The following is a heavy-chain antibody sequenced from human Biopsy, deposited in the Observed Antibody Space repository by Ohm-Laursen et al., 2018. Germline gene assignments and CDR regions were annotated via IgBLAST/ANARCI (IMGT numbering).Heavy chain of an antibody. J-gene: IGHJ6*01. V-gene: IGHV1-69*08. D-gene: IGHD2/OR15-2a*01. CDR3: ARDKTVLNYYFASDV. CDR2: IISMVGTP. CDR1: GFSFTGYY. Sequence: ESSVKVSCKTSGFSFTGYYIHWVRQAPGQGLEWVGRIISMVGTPKYAQKFQGRATITVDKSTSTAYLDLSSLKSEDTAVYYCARDKTVLNYYFASDVWGQGTTVTVSS.